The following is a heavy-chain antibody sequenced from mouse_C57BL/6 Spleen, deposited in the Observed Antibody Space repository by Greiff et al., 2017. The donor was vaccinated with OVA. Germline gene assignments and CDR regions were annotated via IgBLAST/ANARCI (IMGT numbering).Heavy chain of an antibody. CDR3: ARGLRYPYAMDY. CDR1: GYTFTSYW. CDR2: IDPSDSYT. Sequence: QVQLQQPGAELVMPGASVKLSCKASGYTFTSYWMHWVKQRPGQGLEWIGEIDPSDSYTNYNQKFKGKSTLTVDKSSSTAYMQLSSLTSEDSAVYYCARGLRYPYAMDYWGQGTSVTVSS. V-gene: IGHV1-69*01. J-gene: IGHJ4*01. D-gene: IGHD1-1*01.